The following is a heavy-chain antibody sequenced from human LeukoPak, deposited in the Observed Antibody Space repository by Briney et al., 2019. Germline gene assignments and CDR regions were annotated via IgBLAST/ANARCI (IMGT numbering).Heavy chain of an antibody. V-gene: IGHV3-21*01. CDR3: ARDHGSGSNYFDY. J-gene: IGHJ4*02. CDR2: ISSSSSYI. Sequence: PGGSLRLSCAASGFTFSSYSMNWVRQAPGKGLEWVSSISSSSSYIYYADSVKGRFTISRDNAKNSLYLQMNSLRAEDTAVYYCARDHGSGSNYFDYWGQGTLVTVSS. D-gene: IGHD1-26*01. CDR1: GFTFSSYS.